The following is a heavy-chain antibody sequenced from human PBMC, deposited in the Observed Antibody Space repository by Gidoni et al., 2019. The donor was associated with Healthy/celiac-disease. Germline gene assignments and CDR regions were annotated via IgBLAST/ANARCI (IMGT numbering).Heavy chain of an antibody. CDR2: IYYSGST. CDR1: GGSISSSSYY. V-gene: IGHV4-39*01. CDR3: ARRPGADWQFNWFDP. D-gene: IGHD3-9*01. Sequence: QLQLQESGPGLVKPSETLSLTCTVSGGSISSSSYYWGWIRQPPGKGLEWIGSIYYSGSTYYNPSLKSRVTISVDTSKNQFSLKLSSVTAADTAVYYCARRPGADWQFNWFDPWGQGTLVTVSS. J-gene: IGHJ5*02.